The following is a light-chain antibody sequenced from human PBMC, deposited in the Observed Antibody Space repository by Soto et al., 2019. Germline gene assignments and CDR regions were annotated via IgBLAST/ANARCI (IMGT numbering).Light chain of an antibody. V-gene: IGKV1-8*01. J-gene: IGKJ4*01. CDR3: QQYYSYPPT. CDR1: QGISSY. CDR2: AAS. Sequence: AIRMTQSPSSLSASTGDRVTITCRASQGISSYLAWYQQKPGKAPKLLIYAASTLQSGVPTRFSGSGSGTDFHLNLNWLESEDFATYYCQQYYSYPPTFGGGTKVEIK.